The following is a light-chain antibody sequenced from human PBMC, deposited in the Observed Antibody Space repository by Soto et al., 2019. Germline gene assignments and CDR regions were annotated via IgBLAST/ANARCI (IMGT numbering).Light chain of an antibody. J-gene: IGKJ4*01. Sequence: EIVMTQSPATLSVSPGERATLSCRASQSVYSTLAWYQQKPGQAPSLLIYHASTRATGIPARFSGSGSGTEFTLTSSSLPSEYFAVYYCQQYNKWPLTFGGGTKLEIK. CDR2: HAS. V-gene: IGKV3-15*01. CDR1: QSVYST. CDR3: QQYNKWPLT.